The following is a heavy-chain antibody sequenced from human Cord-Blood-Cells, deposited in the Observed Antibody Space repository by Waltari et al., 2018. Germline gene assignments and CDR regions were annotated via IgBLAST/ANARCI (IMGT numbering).Heavy chain of an antibody. Sequence: QLQLQESGPGLVKPSETLSLTCTVSGGSISSSSYYWGWIRQPPGKGLEWIGSIYYSGNTYYNPSLKSRVTISVDTSKNQFSMKLSSVTAADTAVYYCATRLITVTDYWGQGTLVTVSS. V-gene: IGHV4-39*01. CDR3: ATRLITVTDY. CDR1: GGSISSSSYY. D-gene: IGHD1-20*01. CDR2: IYYSGNT. J-gene: IGHJ4*02.